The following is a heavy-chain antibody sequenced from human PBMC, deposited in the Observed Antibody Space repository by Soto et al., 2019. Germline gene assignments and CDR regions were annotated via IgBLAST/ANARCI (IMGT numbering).Heavy chain of an antibody. CDR3: AREGGSVDTAMVTPIEY. Sequence: GGSLRLSCAASGFTFSSYGMHWVRQAPGKGLEWVAVIWYDGSNKYYADSVKGRFTISRDNSKNTLYLQMNSLRAEDTAVYYCAREGGSVDTAMVTPIEYWGQGTLVTVSS. CDR1: GFTFSSYG. CDR2: IWYDGSNK. J-gene: IGHJ4*02. D-gene: IGHD5-18*01. V-gene: IGHV3-33*01.